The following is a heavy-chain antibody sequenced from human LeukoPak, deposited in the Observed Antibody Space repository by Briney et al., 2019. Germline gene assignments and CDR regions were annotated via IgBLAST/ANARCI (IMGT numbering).Heavy chain of an antibody. CDR2: IYTIGST. V-gene: IGHV4-4*07. CDR3: ASGYSGSFVDY. CDR1: GASISSND. D-gene: IGHD6-6*01. Sequence: SETRSLTCTVSGASISSNDWGWIRQPAGKGLGWIGRIYTIGSTNYNPSLQRRVTMSVDTSKTPFSLQLSSVTAAVTVVYYGASGYSGSFVDYWGQGTPVTGSS. J-gene: IGHJ4*02.